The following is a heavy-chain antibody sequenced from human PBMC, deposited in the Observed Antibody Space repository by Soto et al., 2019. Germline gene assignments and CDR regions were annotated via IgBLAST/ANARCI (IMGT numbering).Heavy chain of an antibody. CDR3: ARERRYDFWSGYRYFDY. CDR2: IYYSGST. V-gene: IGHV4-30-4*01. J-gene: IGHJ4*02. CDR1: GGSISSGDYY. D-gene: IGHD3-3*01. Sequence: SETLSLTCTVSGGSISSGDYYWSWIRQPPGKGLEWIGYIYYSGSTYYNPSLKSRVTISVDTSENQFSLKLSSVTAADTAVYYCARERRYDFWSGYRYFDYWGQGTLVTVSS.